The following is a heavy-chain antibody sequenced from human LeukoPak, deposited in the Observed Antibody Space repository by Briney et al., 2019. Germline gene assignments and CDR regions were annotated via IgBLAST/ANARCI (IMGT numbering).Heavy chain of an antibody. CDR3: ARGTATTGGYFQH. J-gene: IGHJ1*01. CDR2: ISSDSTTM. CDR1: GFTFSTYI. D-gene: IGHD1-1*01. V-gene: IGHV3-48*02. Sequence: GGSLRLSCVASGFTFSTYIMNWVRQAPGKGLEWVSYISSDSTTMNYADSVRGRFIISRDNAKSSLFLQMNSLRDGDTAVYYCARGTATTGGYFQHCGPGTLVTVSS.